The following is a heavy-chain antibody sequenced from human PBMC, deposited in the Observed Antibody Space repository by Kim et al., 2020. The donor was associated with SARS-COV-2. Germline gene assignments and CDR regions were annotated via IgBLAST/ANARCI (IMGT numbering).Heavy chain of an antibody. CDR2: IWYDGSNK. J-gene: IGHJ4*02. CDR1: GFTFSSYG. V-gene: IGHV3-33*01. Sequence: GGSLRLSCAASGFTFSSYGMHWVRQAPGKGLEWVAVIWYDGSNKYYADSVKGRFTISRDNSKNTLYLQMNSLRAEDTAVYYCARDQGPIWFRELLYNTGLDYWGQGTLVTVSS. CDR3: ARDQGPIWFRELLYNTGLDY. D-gene: IGHD3-10*01.